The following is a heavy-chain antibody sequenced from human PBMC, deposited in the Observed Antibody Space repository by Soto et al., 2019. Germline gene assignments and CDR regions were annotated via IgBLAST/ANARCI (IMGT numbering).Heavy chain of an antibody. CDR2: IYHSGST. CDR1: GYSISSGYY. V-gene: IGHV4-38-2*02. Sequence: SETLSLTCTVSGYSISSGYYWGWIRQPPGKGLEWIGSIYHSGSTYYNPSLKSRVTISVDTSKNQFSLKLSSVTAADTAVDYCARSGYDFDYWGQGTLVTVSS. D-gene: IGHD5-12*01. J-gene: IGHJ4*02. CDR3: ARSGYDFDY.